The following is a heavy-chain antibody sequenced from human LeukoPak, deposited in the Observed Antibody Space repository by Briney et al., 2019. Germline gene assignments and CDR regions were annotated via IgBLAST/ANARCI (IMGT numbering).Heavy chain of an antibody. CDR3: ARGDGYNDAEYLQH. CDR1: GFMLSSCA. J-gene: IGHJ1*01. D-gene: IGHD5-24*01. CDR2: IWYDGSNK. Sequence: GGSLRLSCAASGFMLSSCAMIWVRQAPGKGLEWVAVIWYDGSNKYYGDSVKGRFAISRDNSKKTLYLQMNSLRVEDTAVYYCARGDGYNDAEYLQHWGQGTLVTVS. V-gene: IGHV3-33*08.